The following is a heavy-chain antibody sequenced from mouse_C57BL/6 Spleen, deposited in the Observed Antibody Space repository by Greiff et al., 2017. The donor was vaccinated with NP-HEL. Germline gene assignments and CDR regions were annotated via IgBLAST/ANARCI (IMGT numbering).Heavy chain of an antibody. V-gene: IGHV1-69*01. CDR3: AILYGNSFAY. D-gene: IGHD2-1*01. Sequence: QVQLQQPGAELVMPGASVKLSCKASGYTFTSYWMHWVKQRPGQGLEWIGEIDPSDSYTNYNQKFKGKSTLTVDKSSSTAYMQLSSLTSEDSAVYYCAILYGNSFAYWGQGTLVTVSA. CDR1: GYTFTSYW. CDR2: IDPSDSYT. J-gene: IGHJ3*01.